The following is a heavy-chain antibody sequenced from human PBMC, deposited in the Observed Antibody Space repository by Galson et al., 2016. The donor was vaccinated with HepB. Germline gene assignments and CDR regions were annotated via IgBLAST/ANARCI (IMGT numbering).Heavy chain of an antibody. J-gene: IGHJ5*02. CDR3: ARGYDSGPYTIDSYFDP. Sequence: SVKVSCKASGYTFIGYGISWVRQAPGQGPEWMGWISGFNGNTHYAESLQGRVTLTRNTSTSTAYMELRSLRSDDTAVYYCARGYDSGPYTIDSYFDPWGQGTLVTVSS. CDR1: GYTFIGYG. V-gene: IGHV1-18*01. CDR2: ISGFNGNT. D-gene: IGHD3-10*01.